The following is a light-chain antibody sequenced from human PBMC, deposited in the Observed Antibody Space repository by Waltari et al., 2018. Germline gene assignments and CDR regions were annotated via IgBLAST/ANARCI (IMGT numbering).Light chain of an antibody. CDR1: QSVGSY. CDR3: QKYVNLPAT. J-gene: IGKJ1*01. CDR2: DAS. V-gene: IGKV3-20*01. Sequence: EIVLTQSPGTLSLSPGERATLSCRASQSVGSYLAWYQQKPGHAPRLLIYDASTRATGIPDRFSGSGSGRDFSLTISRLESEDFAVYYCQKYVNLPATFGQGTKVEIK.